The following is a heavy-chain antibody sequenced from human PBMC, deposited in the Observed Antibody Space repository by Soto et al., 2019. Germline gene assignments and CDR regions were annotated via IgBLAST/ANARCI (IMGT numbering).Heavy chain of an antibody. CDR1: GGSLSGYY. Sequence: QVQLQQWGAGLLKPSETLSLTCAVYGGSLSGYYWSWIRQPPGKGLEWIGEIYHSGSTNYNPSLKSRVTILVDTSKNQFSLKLSAVTAADTSVYYCARGSPYSGYAWWGQGTLVTVSS. J-gene: IGHJ4*02. CDR2: IYHSGST. V-gene: IGHV4-34*01. D-gene: IGHD5-12*01. CDR3: ARGSPYSGYAW.